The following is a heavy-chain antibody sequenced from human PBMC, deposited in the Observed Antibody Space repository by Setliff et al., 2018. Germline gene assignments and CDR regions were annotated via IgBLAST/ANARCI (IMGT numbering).Heavy chain of an antibody. J-gene: IGHJ1*01. Sequence: GGSLRLSCAASGFTFSDYYMSWIRQAPGKGLEWVSYISSSGSTIYYADSVKGRFTISRDNAKNSLYLQMNSLGAEDTAVYYCARDGGGYNFWSGYYTNAEYFQHWGQGTLVTVSS. CDR1: GFTFSDYY. D-gene: IGHD3-3*01. CDR2: ISSSGSTI. CDR3: ARDGGGYNFWSGYYTNAEYFQH. V-gene: IGHV3-11*04.